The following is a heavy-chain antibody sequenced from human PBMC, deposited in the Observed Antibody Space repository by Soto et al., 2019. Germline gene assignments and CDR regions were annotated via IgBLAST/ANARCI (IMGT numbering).Heavy chain of an antibody. Sequence: PVGSLRLSCAASGFTFSSYAMSWVRQAPGKGLEWVSAISGSGGSTYYADSVKGRFTISRDNSKNTLYLQMNSLRAEDTAVYYCAKDSTHLHDPPYYDFWSAPMKLGFNGMDVWGQGTTVTVSS. CDR3: AKDSTHLHDPPYYDFWSAPMKLGFNGMDV. V-gene: IGHV3-23*01. CDR1: GFTFSSYA. CDR2: ISGSGGST. J-gene: IGHJ6*02. D-gene: IGHD3-3*01.